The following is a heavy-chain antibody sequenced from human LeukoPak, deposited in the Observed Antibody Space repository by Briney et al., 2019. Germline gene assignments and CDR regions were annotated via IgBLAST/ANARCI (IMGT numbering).Heavy chain of an antibody. CDR1: GSTVGSDA. D-gene: IGHD3-10*01. CDR2: ISGSGGGT. J-gene: IGHJ6*01. V-gene: IGHV3-23*01. Sequence: GGSPSLAFAASGSTVGSDATSWVRQAPEKGLEWVSTISGSGGGTYYADSVKGRFTISRDDSKNTLYLQMNSLRAEDTAVYYCGTDLGTRGFNSFDFWGQGRPVTVSS. CDR3: GTDLGTRGFNSFDF.